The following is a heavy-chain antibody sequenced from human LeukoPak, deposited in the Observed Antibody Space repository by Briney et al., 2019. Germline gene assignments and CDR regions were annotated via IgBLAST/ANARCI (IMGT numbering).Heavy chain of an antibody. CDR2: IYYSGST. J-gene: IGHJ2*01. D-gene: IGHD3-22*01. CDR1: GGSISSYY. V-gene: IGHV4-59*01. Sequence: SETLSLTCTVPGGSISSYYWSRIRQPPGKGLEWIGYIYYSGSTNNNPSLKSRVTISVDTSKNQFSLKLSSVTAADTAVYYCARVGRVTMIVVVKPNWYFDLWGRGTLVTVSS. CDR3: ARVGRVTMIVVVKPNWYFDL.